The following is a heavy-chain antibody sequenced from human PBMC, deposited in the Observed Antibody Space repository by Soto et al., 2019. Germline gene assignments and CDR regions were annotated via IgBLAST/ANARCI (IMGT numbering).Heavy chain of an antibody. Sequence: SVKVSCKASGGTFSSYAISWVRQAPGQGLEWMGGIIPIFGTANYAQKFQGRVTITADESTSTAYMELSSLRSEDTAVYYCARGDYDSSGYYVNYYYYGMDVWGQGTTVTGSS. D-gene: IGHD3-22*01. CDR2: IIPIFGTA. CDR3: ARGDYDSSGYYVNYYYYGMDV. J-gene: IGHJ6*02. V-gene: IGHV1-69*13. CDR1: GGTFSSYA.